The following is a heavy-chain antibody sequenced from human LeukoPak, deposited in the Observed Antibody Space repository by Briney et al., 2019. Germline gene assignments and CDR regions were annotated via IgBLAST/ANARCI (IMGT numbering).Heavy chain of an antibody. CDR1: GFTFSSYA. CDR3: AKAGSGYYPPRFFDY. CDR2: ISGSGGST. V-gene: IGHV3-23*01. Sequence: GGSLRLSCAASGFTFSSYAMRWVRQAPGKGLEWVSAISGSGGSTDYAGSVKGRFTISRDKSKNTLYLQMNSLRAEDTAVYYCAKAGSGYYPPRFFDYWGQGTLVTVSS. J-gene: IGHJ4*02. D-gene: IGHD3-22*01.